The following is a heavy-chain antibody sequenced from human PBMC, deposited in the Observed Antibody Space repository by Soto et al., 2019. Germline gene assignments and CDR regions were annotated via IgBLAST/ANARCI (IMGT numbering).Heavy chain of an antibody. V-gene: IGHV3-72*01. Sequence: HPGGSLRLSCAASGFTFSSYAMSWVRQAPGKGLEWVGRSRNKAKSYTTDYAASVKGRFTISRDDSKNSLYLQMNSLKPEDTAVYYCTRLEHTVTPCYYYMDVWGKGTSVTVPS. CDR1: GFTFSSYA. D-gene: IGHD4-17*01. J-gene: IGHJ6*03. CDR2: SRNKAKSYTT. CDR3: TRLEHTVTPCYYYMDV.